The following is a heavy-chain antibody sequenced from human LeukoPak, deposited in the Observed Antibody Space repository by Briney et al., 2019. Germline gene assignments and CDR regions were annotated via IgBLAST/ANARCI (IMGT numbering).Heavy chain of an antibody. Sequence: GGSLRLSCAASGFTFDDYGMSWVRQAPGKGLEWVSGINWNGGSTGYADSVKGRFTISRDNAKNSLYLQMNCLRAEDTALYYCARVYGSGSYPRIDYWGQGTLVTVSS. D-gene: IGHD3-10*01. V-gene: IGHV3-20*04. CDR1: GFTFDDYG. J-gene: IGHJ4*02. CDR2: INWNGGST. CDR3: ARVYGSGSYPRIDY.